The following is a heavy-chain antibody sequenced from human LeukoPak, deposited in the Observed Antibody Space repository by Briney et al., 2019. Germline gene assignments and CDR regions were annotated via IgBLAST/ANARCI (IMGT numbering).Heavy chain of an antibody. Sequence: ASVKVSCKASGYTFTGYYMHWARQAPGQGLEWMGWINPNSGGTNYAQKFQGRVTMTRDTSISTAYMELSRLRSDDTAVYYCASGGVVVGTINWFDPWGQGTLVTVSS. D-gene: IGHD2-2*01. V-gene: IGHV1-2*02. CDR3: ASGGVVVGTINWFDP. CDR1: GYTFTGYY. J-gene: IGHJ5*02. CDR2: INPNSGGT.